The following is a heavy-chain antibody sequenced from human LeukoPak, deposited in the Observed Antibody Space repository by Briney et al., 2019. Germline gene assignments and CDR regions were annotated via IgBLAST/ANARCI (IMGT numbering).Heavy chain of an antibody. CDR3: ARDKSRELPDY. J-gene: IGHJ4*02. CDR1: GFTFSSYS. V-gene: IGHV3-21*01. CDR2: ISSSSSYI. D-gene: IGHD1-26*01. Sequence: GGSLRLSCAASGFTFSSYSMNWVRQAPGKGLEWVSSISSSSSYIYYADSVKGRLTISRDNAKNSLYLQMNSLRAEDTAVYYCARDKSRELPDYWGQGTLVTVSS.